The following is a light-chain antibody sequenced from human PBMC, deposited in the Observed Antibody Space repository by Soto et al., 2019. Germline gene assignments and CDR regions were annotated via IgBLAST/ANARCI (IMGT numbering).Light chain of an antibody. CDR2: GAY. V-gene: IGKV3-20*01. Sequence: EVVRRQSPATLSVSPGEGATLSCRASQGIGDTLAWYQQKPGQAHRLLIYGAYSRATGIQDRFSGSGSGTDFTLSISRLEVEDFAVYHCKQYGNAPITFGQGTRVDIK. CDR3: KQYGNAPIT. J-gene: IGKJ5*01. CDR1: QGIGDT.